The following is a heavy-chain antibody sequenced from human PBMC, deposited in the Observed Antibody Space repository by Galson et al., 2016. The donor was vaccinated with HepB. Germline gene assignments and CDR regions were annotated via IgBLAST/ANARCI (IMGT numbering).Heavy chain of an antibody. J-gene: IGHJ4*02. CDR2: ISTSGLTT. V-gene: IGHV3-11*01. CDR1: GFTFSDYY. Sequence: SLRLSCAASGFTFSDYYMSWVRQAPGKGLEWVAYISTSGLTTYYADSVKGRFTVSRDNAKNSLYLQMNSLGAEDTAVYYCAGDFLYGVVISPVDYWGQGTLVTVSS. CDR3: AGDFLYGVVISPVDY. D-gene: IGHD3-3*01.